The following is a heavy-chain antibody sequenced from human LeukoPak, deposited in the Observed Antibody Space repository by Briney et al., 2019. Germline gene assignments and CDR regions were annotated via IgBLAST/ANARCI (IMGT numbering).Heavy chain of an antibody. V-gene: IGHV3-33*01. CDR1: GFTFSSFA. Sequence: GESLQISCATSGFTFSSFAMHWVRQAPGKGLEWLALIWFDGSSKNYTDSVEGRFTISRDNSKNTLFLQMNSLRAEDTAVYYCARGFYRVRHDQSTYYFVHWGQGTLVTVSS. CDR2: IWFDGSSK. CDR3: ARGFYRVRHDQSTYYFVH. D-gene: IGHD3-16*02. J-gene: IGHJ4*02.